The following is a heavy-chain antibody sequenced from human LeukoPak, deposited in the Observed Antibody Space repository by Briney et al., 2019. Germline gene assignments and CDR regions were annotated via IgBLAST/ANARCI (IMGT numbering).Heavy chain of an antibody. CDR3: AGALRCPSPGFDF. J-gene: IGHJ4*02. V-gene: IGHV4-4*07. Sequence: SETLSLTCTVSGGSVSSYYWSWLRQPAGEGLEWIGRIYNSGSTNYNPSLKSRVTVSVDTSKNQFSLQLSSVTAADTAVYYCAGALRCPSPGFDFWGQGTLVTVSS. CDR1: GGSVSSYY. CDR2: IYNSGST.